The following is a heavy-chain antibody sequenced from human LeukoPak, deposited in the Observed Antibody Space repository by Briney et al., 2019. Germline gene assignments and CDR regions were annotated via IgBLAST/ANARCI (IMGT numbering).Heavy chain of an antibody. CDR3: ARGRPSRTYYFDF. CDR1: GFTFSSYE. V-gene: IGHV3-48*03. D-gene: IGHD6-13*01. CDR2: ISSSGSTI. Sequence: PGGSLRLSCAASGFTFSSYEMNWVRQAPGKGLEWVSYISSSGSTIYYADSVKGRFTISRDNSKNTVYLQMNSLRAEDTAVYYCARGRPSRTYYFDFWGQGTLVTVSS. J-gene: IGHJ4*02.